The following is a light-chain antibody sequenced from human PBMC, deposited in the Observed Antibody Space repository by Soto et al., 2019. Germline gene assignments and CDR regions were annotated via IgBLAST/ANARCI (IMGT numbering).Light chain of an antibody. J-gene: IGKJ1*01. V-gene: IGKV1-12*01. CDR3: KQGNSFPWT. Sequence: DIQMTQSPSSVSASVGDRVTITCRASQGISTWLAWYQQKPGKAPKLLIYAASSLQSGVPSRFSGNESGTDFTLTISSLQPEDFATSSCKQGNSFPWTFGLGTKVEIK. CDR1: QGISTW. CDR2: AAS.